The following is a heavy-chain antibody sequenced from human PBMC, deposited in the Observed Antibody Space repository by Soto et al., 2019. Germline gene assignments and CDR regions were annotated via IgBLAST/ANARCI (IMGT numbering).Heavy chain of an antibody. CDR2: IFSSGSP. J-gene: IGHJ6*02. Sequence: SETLSLTGTVCSDSVGSGNKYRHWIRQAPGKGLEWIGYIFSSGSPYYNPSLKRRVTISVDRSKNHFSRQLSSVTAADTAVYYCARRVGATNDDYSGMDVWGQGTTVTVPS. V-gene: IGHV4-30-4*01. D-gene: IGHD1-26*01. CDR3: ARRVGATNDDYSGMDV. CDR1: SDSVGSGNKY.